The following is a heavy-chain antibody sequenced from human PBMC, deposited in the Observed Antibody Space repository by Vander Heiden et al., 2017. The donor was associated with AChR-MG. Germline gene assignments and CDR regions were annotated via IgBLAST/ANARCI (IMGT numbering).Heavy chain of an antibody. CDR3: ARGLGGLGFWSGKRDY. CDR1: GGSFSGYY. D-gene: IGHD3-3*01. CDR2: INHSGST. J-gene: IGHJ4*02. Sequence: QVQLQQWGAGLLKPSETLSLTCAVYGGSFSGYYWSWIRQPPGKGLEWIGEINHSGSTNYNPSLKSRVTISVDTSKNQFSLKLSSVTAADTAVYYCARGLGGLGFWSGKRDYWGQGTLVTVSS. V-gene: IGHV4-34*01.